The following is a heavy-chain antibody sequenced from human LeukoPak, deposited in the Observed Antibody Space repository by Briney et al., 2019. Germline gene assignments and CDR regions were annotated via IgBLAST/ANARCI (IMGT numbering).Heavy chain of an antibody. D-gene: IGHD4-11*01. CDR2: IYPGGSDT. Sequence: GESLKISCKGSGYTFTNYWIGWVRQMPGKGLEWMGTIYPGGSDTRYSPSFQGQVTISADKSISTAYLQWNSLKASDTAMHYCARPLHDYSKYWFDPWGQGTLVTVSS. V-gene: IGHV5-51*01. J-gene: IGHJ5*02. CDR3: ARPLHDYSKYWFDP. CDR1: GYTFTNYW.